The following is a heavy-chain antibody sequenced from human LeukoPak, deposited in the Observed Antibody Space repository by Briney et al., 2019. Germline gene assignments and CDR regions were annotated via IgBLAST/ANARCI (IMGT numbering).Heavy chain of an antibody. V-gene: IGHV3-20*04. CDR2: INWNGGST. Sequence: GGSLRLSCAASGFTFDDYGMSWVRQAPGKGLEWVSGINWNGGSTGYADSVKGRFTISRDNAKNSLYLQMNSLRAEDTALYYCARERGYSSSHYFDYWGQGTLVTVSS. D-gene: IGHD6-6*01. CDR3: ARERGYSSSHYFDY. J-gene: IGHJ4*02. CDR1: GFTFDDYG.